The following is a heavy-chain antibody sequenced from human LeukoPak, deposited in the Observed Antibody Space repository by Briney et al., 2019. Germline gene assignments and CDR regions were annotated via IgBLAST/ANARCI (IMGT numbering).Heavy chain of an antibody. D-gene: IGHD2-2*01. J-gene: IGHJ3*02. CDR2: ISGSSKST. CDR1: GFTFSIYA. V-gene: IGHV3-23*01. Sequence: GGSLRLSCAAPGFTFSIYAMSWVRQAPGKGLEWVSGISGSSKSTYYADSVKGRFTLSRDNSKNTLYLQMDSLRAKDTAVYYCAKDRRCSSTTCYDAFGIWGQGTMVTVSS. CDR3: AKDRRCSSTTCYDAFGI.